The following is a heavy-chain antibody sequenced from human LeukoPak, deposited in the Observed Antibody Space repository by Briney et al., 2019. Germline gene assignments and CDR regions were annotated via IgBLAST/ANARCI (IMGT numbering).Heavy chain of an antibody. CDR2: IYPGDSKT. V-gene: IGHV5-51*01. J-gene: IGHJ4*02. Sequence: GESLKISCKASGYSFTSYWIGWVRQVPGKGLEWMGIIYPGDSKTRYGPSFQGQVTISADKSITTAYWQWSSLKASDTAMYYCASTNPDGYNVDYWGQGTLVTVSS. CDR3: ASTNPDGYNVDY. CDR1: GYSFTSYW. D-gene: IGHD5-24*01.